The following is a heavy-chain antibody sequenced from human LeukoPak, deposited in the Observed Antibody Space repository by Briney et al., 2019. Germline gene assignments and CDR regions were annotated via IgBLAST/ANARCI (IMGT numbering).Heavy chain of an antibody. CDR2: ISWNSASI. D-gene: IGHD6-6*01. J-gene: IGHJ4*02. Sequence: GGSLKLSCTASGFSFDNYAIHWVRQAPGKGLEWISGISWNSASISYADSVKGRFTISRDNTKTSLYLQMNSLRSEDVALYYCVKEKYGSSPFDYWGPGTLVSVSS. CDR3: VKEKYGSSPFDY. V-gene: IGHV3-9*03. CDR1: GFSFDNYA.